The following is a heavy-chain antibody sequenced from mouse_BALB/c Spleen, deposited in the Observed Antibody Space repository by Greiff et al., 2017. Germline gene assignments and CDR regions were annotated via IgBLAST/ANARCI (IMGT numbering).Heavy chain of an antibody. J-gene: IGHJ3*01. CDR2: INPGSGGT. CDR1: GYAFTNYL. CDR3: ARVRFDWFAY. Sequence: QVQLKESGAELVRPGTSVKVSCKASGYAFTNYLIEWVKQRPGQGLEWIGVINPGSGGTNYNEKFKGKATLTADKSSSTAYMQLSSLTSDDSAVYFCARVRFDWFAYWGQGTLVTVSA. V-gene: IGHV1-54*01.